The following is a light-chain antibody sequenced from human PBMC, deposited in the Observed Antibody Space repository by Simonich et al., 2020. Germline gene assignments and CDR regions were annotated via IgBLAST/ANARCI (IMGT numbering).Light chain of an antibody. CDR2: WAS. CDR3: QQYYSTPHT. Sequence: DIVMTQSPDSLAVSLGERATINSKSSQSVLYSSNNKNYLAWYQQKPGQPPKLLIYWASTRESGVPDRFSGSGSGTDFPLTISSLQAVDVAVYYCQQYYSTPHTFGQGTKLEIK. V-gene: IGKV4-1*01. J-gene: IGKJ2*01. CDR1: QSVLYSSNNKNY.